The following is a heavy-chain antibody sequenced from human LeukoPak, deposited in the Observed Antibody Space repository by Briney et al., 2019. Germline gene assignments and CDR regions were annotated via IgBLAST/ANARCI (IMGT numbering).Heavy chain of an antibody. Sequence: SETLSLTCTDSGGSISPYFWSWIRQPPGKGLEWIGYIYSDGSTKYNPSLKSRVTISLDTSKNQLSLKLSSVTAADTAVYYCARRQIYFDYWGQGTLVTVSS. CDR2: IYSDGST. V-gene: IGHV4-4*09. CDR1: GGSISPYF. J-gene: IGHJ4*02. CDR3: ARRQIYFDY.